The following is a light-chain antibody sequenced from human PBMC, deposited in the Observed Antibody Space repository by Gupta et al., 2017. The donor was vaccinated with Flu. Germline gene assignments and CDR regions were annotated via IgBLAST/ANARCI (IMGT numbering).Light chain of an antibody. CDR3: CSYAGSSTVV. V-gene: IGLV2-23*01. J-gene: IGLJ2*01. Sequence: QSALTQPASVSGSPGQSITISCPGTSSDVGGYNLVSWYQQHPGKAPKLMIYEGSKRPSGVSNRFSGSKSGNTASLTISGLHGEDGADYCCCSYAGSSTVVFGGGTKLTVL. CDR2: EGS. CDR1: SSDVGGYNL.